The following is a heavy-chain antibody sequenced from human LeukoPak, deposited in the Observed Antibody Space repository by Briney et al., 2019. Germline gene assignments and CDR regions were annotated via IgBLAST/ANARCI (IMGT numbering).Heavy chain of an antibody. D-gene: IGHD6-19*01. Sequence: ASAKVSCKASGYTFTGDYIHWVRQAPGQGLEWMGWINPNTGGTHYAQKFQGRVTMTTDTSISTAYLELSRLSPDDTAVYYCARGLSVGQAVFYDYEGQGTRVTVSA. V-gene: IGHV1-2*02. J-gene: IGHJ4*02. CDR3: ARGLSVGQAVFYDY. CDR1: GYTFTGDY. CDR2: INPNTGGT.